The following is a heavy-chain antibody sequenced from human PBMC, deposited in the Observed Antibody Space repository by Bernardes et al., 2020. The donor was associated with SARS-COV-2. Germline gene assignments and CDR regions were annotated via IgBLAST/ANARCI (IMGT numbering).Heavy chain of an antibody. J-gene: IGHJ6*02. D-gene: IGHD6-19*01. CDR2: INHSGST. CDR1: GGSFSGYY. Sequence: LSLTCAVYGGSFSGYYWSWIRQPPGKGLEWIGEINHSGSTNYNPSLKSRVTISVDTSKNQFSLKLSSVTAADTAVYYCAREYSSGWMSHYYYYGMDVWGQGTTVTVSS. V-gene: IGHV4-34*01. CDR3: AREYSSGWMSHYYYYGMDV.